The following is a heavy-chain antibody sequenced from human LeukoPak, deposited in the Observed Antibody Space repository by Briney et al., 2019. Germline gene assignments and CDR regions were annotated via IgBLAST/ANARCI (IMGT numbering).Heavy chain of an antibody. CDR1: GFTFSRYA. J-gene: IGHJ4*02. CDR2: ISYDGSNK. CDR3: AREGSSLRHFDY. V-gene: IGHV3-30-3*01. Sequence: GRSLRLSCAASGFTFSRYAMHWVRQAPGNGLEWVAVISYDGSNKYYADSVKGRFTISRDNSKNTLYLQMNSLRAEDTAVYYCAREGSSLRHFDYWGQGTLVTVSS. D-gene: IGHD3-3*01.